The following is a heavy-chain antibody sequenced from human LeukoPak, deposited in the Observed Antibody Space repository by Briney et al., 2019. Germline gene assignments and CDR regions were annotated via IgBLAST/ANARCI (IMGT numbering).Heavy chain of an antibody. CDR2: INQDASEK. CDR3: ARAVYYDSSGYWGYYFDY. J-gene: IGHJ4*02. V-gene: IGHV3-7*01. D-gene: IGHD3-22*01. CDR1: GFTFSSHW. Sequence: PGGSLRLSCAASGFTFSSHWMSWVRQAPGKGLEWVANINQDASEKYYVDSVEGRFTISRGNAKNSLYLQMNSLRVEDTAVYYCARAVYYDSSGYWGYYFDYWGQGTLVTVSS.